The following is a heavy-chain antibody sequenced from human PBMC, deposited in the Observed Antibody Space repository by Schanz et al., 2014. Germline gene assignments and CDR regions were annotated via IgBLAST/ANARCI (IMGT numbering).Heavy chain of an antibody. D-gene: IGHD2-15*01. Sequence: VQLVESGGDLVQPGGSLRLSCAASGFTFTTNAMSWVRQPPGKGLEWVSAISGNGGSTYFADSVKGRFTISRDNSDNTLFLQMNSLRAEDTAVYYCAKVREWWPYYFDYWGQGTLVTVSS. V-gene: IGHV3-23*04. CDR1: GFTFTTNA. CDR2: ISGNGGST. CDR3: AKVREWWPYYFDY. J-gene: IGHJ4*02.